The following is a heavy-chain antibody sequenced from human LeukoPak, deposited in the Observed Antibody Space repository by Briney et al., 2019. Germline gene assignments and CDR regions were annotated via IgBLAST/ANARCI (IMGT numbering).Heavy chain of an antibody. CDR1: GGTFSSYA. Sequence: AAVKVSCKASGGTFSSYAISWVRQAPGQGLEWMGGIIPNSGDTYYAQKFQGRVTMTRDTSISTAFIELSRLRSDDTALYYCARGRRILVGDTNAGDFFDYWGQGTLVTVSS. CDR2: IIPNSGDT. D-gene: IGHD1-26*01. CDR3: ARGRRILVGDTNAGDFFDY. J-gene: IGHJ4*02. V-gene: IGHV1-2*02.